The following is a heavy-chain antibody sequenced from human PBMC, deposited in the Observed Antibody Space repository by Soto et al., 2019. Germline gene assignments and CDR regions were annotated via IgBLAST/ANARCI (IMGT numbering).Heavy chain of an antibody. CDR3: AKTITTYSGDSRGRGALVDY. D-gene: IGHD3-22*01. Sequence: GGSLRLSCAASGFTFSTYGMHWVRQPPGKGLEWVAVISSDGKSEHYADPVKGRFSISRDNSKNTLSLQMNSLRVEDTAVYYCAKTITTYSGDSRGRGALVDYWGQGTLVTVSS. V-gene: IGHV3-30*18. CDR2: ISSDGKSE. J-gene: IGHJ4*02. CDR1: GFTFSTYG.